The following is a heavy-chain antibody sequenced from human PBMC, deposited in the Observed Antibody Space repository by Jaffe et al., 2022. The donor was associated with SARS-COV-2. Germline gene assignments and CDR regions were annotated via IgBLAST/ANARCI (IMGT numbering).Heavy chain of an antibody. CDR1: GYTFTSFY. J-gene: IGHJ5*02. CDR3: ARDRGSCRGGSCNDLVT. D-gene: IGHD2-15*01. CDR2: LNPNTGDT. Sequence: QVHLEQSGAELKEPGASVKISCRASGYTFTSFYIHWVRQAPGQGLEWMAMLNPNTGDTTYAETFRGRVTMSRDTSASTVSMELRSLRSEDTAIYYCARDRGSCRGGSCNDLVTWGQGTLITVSS. V-gene: IGHV1-46*01.